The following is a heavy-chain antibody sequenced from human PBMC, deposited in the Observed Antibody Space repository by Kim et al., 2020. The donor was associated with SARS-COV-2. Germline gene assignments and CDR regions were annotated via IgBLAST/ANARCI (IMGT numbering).Heavy chain of an antibody. J-gene: IGHJ4*02. CDR2: ISGSGGST. V-gene: IGHV3-23*01. Sequence: GGSLRLSCAASGFTFSSYAMSWVRQAPGKGLEWVSAISGSGGSTYYADSVKGRFTISRDNSKNTLYLQMNSLRAEDTAVYYCAKGEGRVYSVYSSGQNYWGQGTLVTVSS. D-gene: IGHD6-19*01. CDR1: GFTFSSYA. CDR3: AKGEGRVYSVYSSGQNY.